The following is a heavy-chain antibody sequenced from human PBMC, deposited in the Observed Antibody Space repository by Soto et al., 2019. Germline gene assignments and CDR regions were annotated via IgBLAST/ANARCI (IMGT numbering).Heavy chain of an antibody. CDR2: INPNSGDT. D-gene: IGHD5-18*01. CDR1: GYAFTGYY. V-gene: IGHV1-2*02. J-gene: IGHJ4*02. Sequence: ASVKVSCKSSGYAFTGYYIHWVRQAPGQGLEWMGWINPNSGDTNYAQKFQGRVTMTRDTSFSTAYMELSSLRSDDTAVYYCATRYSYVHFWGQGXLVTVYS. CDR3: ATRYSYVHF.